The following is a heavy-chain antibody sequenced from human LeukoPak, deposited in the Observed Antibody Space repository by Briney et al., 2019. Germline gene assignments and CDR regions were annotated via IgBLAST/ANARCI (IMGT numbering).Heavy chain of an antibody. CDR2: ISFDGSNK. J-gene: IGHJ4*02. CDR1: GFTFSSSA. Sequence: PGGSLRLSCTASGFTFSSSAMHWVRQAPGKGLEWVAVISFDGSNKYYADSVKGRFTISRDNAKNSLYLQMNSLRAEDTAVYFCARDYRYALDYWGQGTLVTVSS. V-gene: IGHV3-30-3*01. CDR3: ARDYRYALDY. D-gene: IGHD3-16*02.